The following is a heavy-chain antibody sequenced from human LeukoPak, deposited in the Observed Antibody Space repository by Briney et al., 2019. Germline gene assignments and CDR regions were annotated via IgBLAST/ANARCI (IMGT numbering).Heavy chain of an antibody. D-gene: IGHD1-26*01. V-gene: IGHV3-23*01. Sequence: GGSLRLSCAASGFTFSSYAMSWVRQAPGKGLEWVSAISGSGGSTYYADSVKGRFTISRDNSKNTLYLQMNSLRAEDTAVYYCAKARYSGSYYGIDYWGQGTLVAVSS. CDR2: ISGSGGST. CDR3: AKARYSGSYYGIDY. J-gene: IGHJ4*02. CDR1: GFTFSSYA.